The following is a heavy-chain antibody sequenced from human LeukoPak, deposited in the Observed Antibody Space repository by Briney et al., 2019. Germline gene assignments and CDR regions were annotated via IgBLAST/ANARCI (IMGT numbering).Heavy chain of an antibody. CDR2: LSKSGNT. CDR3: ARARYVNSFYAFDI. V-gene: IGHV4-59*01. Sequence: SETLSLTCTVSGGSISSYYWSWIRLPPGKGLEWIGYLSKSGNTNYSPSLKSRDTIFGDTSKNQFFLKLSSVTAADTAVYYCARARYVNSFYAFDIWGQGTLLTVSS. CDR1: GGSISSYY. J-gene: IGHJ3*02. D-gene: IGHD3-9*01.